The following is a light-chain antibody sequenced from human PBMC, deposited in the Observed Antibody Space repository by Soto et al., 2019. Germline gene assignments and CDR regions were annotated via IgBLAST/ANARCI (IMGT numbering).Light chain of an antibody. CDR1: QSVSSN. Sequence: EIVMTQSPATLSVSPGERATLSCRASQSVSSNLAWYQQKPGQAPRLLIYVASTRAPGIPARFSGSGSGTEFTLTISSLQSEAFAVYYCQQDNNWPLTFGGGNKVEIK. J-gene: IGKJ4*01. CDR3: QQDNNWPLT. V-gene: IGKV3-15*01. CDR2: VAS.